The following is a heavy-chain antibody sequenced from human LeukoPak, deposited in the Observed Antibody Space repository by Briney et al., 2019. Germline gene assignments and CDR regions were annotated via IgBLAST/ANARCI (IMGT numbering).Heavy chain of an antibody. CDR3: AREDTVIVYNY. CDR1: GGSISSGSYY. CDR2: TYTSGST. D-gene: IGHD3-22*01. V-gene: IGHV4-61*02. Sequence: PSETLSLTCTVSGGSISSGSYYWSWIRQPAGKGLEWIGRTYTSGSTNYNPSLKSRVTISVDTSKNQFSLKLSSVTAADTAVYYCAREDTVIVYNYWGQGTLVTVSS. J-gene: IGHJ4*02.